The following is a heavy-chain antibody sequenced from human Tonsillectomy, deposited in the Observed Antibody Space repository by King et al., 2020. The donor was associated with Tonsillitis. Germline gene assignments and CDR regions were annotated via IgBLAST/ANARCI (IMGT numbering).Heavy chain of an antibody. Sequence: VQLVESGGGLVQPGGSLRLSCAASGFPFSSYWMHWVRQAPGKGLEWVSRINSDKSSTNYADSVKGRFTISRDNAKNTLYLQLNSLRAEDTAVYYCTRGDIVTTTLLDYWGQGTLVTVSS. J-gene: IGHJ4*02. D-gene: IGHD5-12*01. CDR2: INSDKSST. CDR3: TRGDIVTTTLLDY. CDR1: GFPFSSYW. V-gene: IGHV3-74*01.